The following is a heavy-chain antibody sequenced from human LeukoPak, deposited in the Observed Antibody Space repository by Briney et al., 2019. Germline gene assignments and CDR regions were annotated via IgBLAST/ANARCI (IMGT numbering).Heavy chain of an antibody. D-gene: IGHD2-21*01. CDR2: IYYTGST. J-gene: IGHJ3*02. CDR1: GDSISSTTYY. CDR3: ARDFPLAYWADAFDI. Sequence: SETLSLTCTVSGDSISSTTYYWGWIRQPPGKGLEWIGSIYYTGSTYYNPSLKSRVTISVDTSKNQFSLKLSSVTAADTAVYYCARDFPLAYWADAFDIWGQGTMVTVSS. V-gene: IGHV4-39*02.